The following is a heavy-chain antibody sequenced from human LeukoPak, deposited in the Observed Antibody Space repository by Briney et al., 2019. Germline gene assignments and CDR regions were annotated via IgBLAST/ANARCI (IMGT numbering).Heavy chain of an antibody. D-gene: IGHD6-13*01. J-gene: IGHJ4*02. CDR1: GFTFSSYA. CDR2: ISGSDGST. Sequence: GGSLRLSCAASGFTFSSYAMNWLRQAPGKGLEWVSAISGSDGSTYYTDCVKGRFTISRDNSKNTLYLQMSSLRAEDTAVYYCAKSGRTGIRAADLDYWGQGTLVTVSS. CDR3: AKSGRTGIRAADLDY. V-gene: IGHV3-23*01.